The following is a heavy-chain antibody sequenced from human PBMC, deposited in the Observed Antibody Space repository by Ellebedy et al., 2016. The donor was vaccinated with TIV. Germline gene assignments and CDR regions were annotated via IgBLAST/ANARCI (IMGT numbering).Heavy chain of an antibody. J-gene: IGHJ4*02. Sequence: PGGSLRLSCVVSGFTFSTYAMGWFRQAPGKGLEWVSALTTGGVTFYADSVKGRFTISRDSSKNTLYLQMNSLRVEDTAIYFCAKDSGRSGWISDYWGQGTLVTVSS. D-gene: IGHD3-10*01. CDR3: AKDSGRSGWISDY. CDR1: GFTFSTYA. V-gene: IGHV3-23*01. CDR2: LTTGGVT.